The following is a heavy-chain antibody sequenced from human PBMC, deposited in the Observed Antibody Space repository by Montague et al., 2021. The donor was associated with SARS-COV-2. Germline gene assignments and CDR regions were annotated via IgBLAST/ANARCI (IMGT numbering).Heavy chain of an antibody. V-gene: IGHV4-34*01. Sequence: SETLSLTCAVHGTSFSGYYWNWIRQPPGKGLEWIGEINHGGSTRYSPSLKSRLTISADTSKNHFSLKLTSVAAADTAVYYCARLRDGVVPSPILGVGAYYSYYYMDVWGRGTTVTVSS. CDR3: ARLRDGVVPSPILGVGAYYSYYYMDV. D-gene: IGHD3-10*01. J-gene: IGHJ6*03. CDR2: INHGGST. CDR1: GTSFSGYY.